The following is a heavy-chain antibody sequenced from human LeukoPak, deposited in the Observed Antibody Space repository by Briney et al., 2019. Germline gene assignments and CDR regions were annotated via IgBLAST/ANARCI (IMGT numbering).Heavy chain of an antibody. V-gene: IGHV3-21*01. CDR3: ARDGACSSTSCSPPYFDY. D-gene: IGHD2-2*01. CDR2: ISSSYI. J-gene: IGHJ4*02. Sequence: PGGSLRLSCAASGFTFSSYSMNWVRPAPGKGLEWVSSISSSYIYYADSVKGRFTISRDNAKNSLYLQMNSLRAEDTAVYYCARDGACSSTSCSPPYFDYWGQGTLVTVSS. CDR1: GFTFSSYS.